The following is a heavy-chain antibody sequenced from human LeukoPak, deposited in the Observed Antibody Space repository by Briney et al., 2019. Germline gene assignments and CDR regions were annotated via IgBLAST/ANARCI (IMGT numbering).Heavy chain of an antibody. Sequence: ASVKVSCKASGYTFTSYAISWVRQAPGQGLEWMGRIIPILGIANYAQKFQGRVTITADKSTSTAYMELSSLRSEDTAVYYCARGSYSSGWYGYWGQGTLVTVSS. J-gene: IGHJ4*02. CDR2: IIPILGIA. CDR3: ARGSYSSGWYGY. D-gene: IGHD6-19*01. CDR1: GYTFTSYA. V-gene: IGHV1-69*04.